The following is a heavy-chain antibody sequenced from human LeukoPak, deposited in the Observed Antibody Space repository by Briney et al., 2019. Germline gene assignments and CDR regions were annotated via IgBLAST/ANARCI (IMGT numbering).Heavy chain of an antibody. CDR3: ARGSYYDFWSGYQGDAFDI. V-gene: IGHV4-59*08. CDR2: IYYSGST. Sequence: PSETLSLTCTVSGGSISSYYWSWIRQPPGKGLEWIGYIYYSGSTNYNPSLKSRVTISVDTSKNQFSLKLSSVTAADTAVYYCARGSYYDFWSGYQGDAFDIWGQGTMVTVSS. D-gene: IGHD3-3*01. J-gene: IGHJ3*02. CDR1: GGSISSYY.